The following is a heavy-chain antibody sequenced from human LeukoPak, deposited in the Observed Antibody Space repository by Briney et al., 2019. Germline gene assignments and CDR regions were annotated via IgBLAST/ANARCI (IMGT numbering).Heavy chain of an antibody. J-gene: IGHJ4*02. CDR3: TRVKRNSGWFFDY. Sequence: SETLSLTCAVSGYSISGGYFWGWIRQPPGMGLEWIGSTAHRGNTYYNPSLKGRVSISTDGSKNQFSLSMTSVTAADTATYYCTRVKRNSGWFFDYWGPGTLATVHS. CDR1: GYSISGGYF. V-gene: IGHV4-38-2*01. D-gene: IGHD6-19*01. CDR2: TAHRGNT.